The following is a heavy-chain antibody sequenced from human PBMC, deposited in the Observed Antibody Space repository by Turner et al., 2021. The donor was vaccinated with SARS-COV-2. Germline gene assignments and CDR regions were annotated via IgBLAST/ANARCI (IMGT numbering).Heavy chain of an antibody. J-gene: IGHJ5*01. CDR1: GYSFINHD. D-gene: IGHD2-15*01. CDR3: ARDVEMRKMENWFDS. Sequence: QVQLVQSGAEVKKPGASVKVSCTDSGYSFINHDINWVRQAPGQGLQWMGWRSTESGSTGTDQIFQGRMTMTRNTTTNAAYMSLSALKSDDTAVYFCARDVEMRKMENWFDSWGQGTLVTVS. CDR2: RSTESGST. V-gene: IGHV1-8*01.